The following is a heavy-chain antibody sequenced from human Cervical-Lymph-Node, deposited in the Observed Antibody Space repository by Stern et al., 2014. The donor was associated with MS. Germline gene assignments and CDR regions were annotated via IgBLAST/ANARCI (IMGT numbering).Heavy chain of an antibody. CDR2: VDYIGST. V-gene: IGHV4-59*01. Sequence: QVQLQESGPGPVKPSETLCLTCAVSGGSISTDYWNWIRQPPGKGLEWIGYVDYIGSTNYNPTLKSRITISVDRSRNQFSLKLRSVTAADTAVYYCARSKSGAWAYYFDYWGQGTLVTVSS. D-gene: IGHD4-17*01. CDR1: GGSISTDY. CDR3: ARSKSGAWAYYFDY. J-gene: IGHJ4*02.